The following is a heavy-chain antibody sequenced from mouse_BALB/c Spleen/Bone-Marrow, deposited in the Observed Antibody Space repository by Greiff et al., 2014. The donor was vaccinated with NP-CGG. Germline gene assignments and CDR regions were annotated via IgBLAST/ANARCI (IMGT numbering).Heavy chain of an antibody. J-gene: IGHJ2*01. CDR3: AKEYYGNSSPYYFDY. CDR1: GFTFTSYW. V-gene: IGHV1-61*01. Sequence: VQLQQSGAELVRPGASVKLSCKASGFTFTSYWMNWVKQRPGQGLEWIGMIDPSDSETNYNHMFKDKATLTVDKSSNTAYMQLSRLPSGDSAVYYCAKEYYGNSSPYYFDYWGQGTTLTVSS. CDR2: IDPSDSET. D-gene: IGHD1-1*01.